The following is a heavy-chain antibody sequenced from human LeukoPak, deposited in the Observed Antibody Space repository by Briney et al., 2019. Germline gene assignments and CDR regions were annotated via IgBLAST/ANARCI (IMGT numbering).Heavy chain of an antibody. Sequence: PSETLSLTCTVSGGSISSYYWSWLRQPPGKGLEWIGYIYYSGSTNYNPSLKSRVTISVDTSKNQFSLKLSSVTAADTAVYYCARVPVVYCSSTSCYGEHAFDIWGQGTMVTVSS. V-gene: IGHV4-59*01. CDR3: ARVPVVYCSSTSCYGEHAFDI. CDR2: IYYSGST. D-gene: IGHD2-2*01. J-gene: IGHJ3*02. CDR1: GGSISSYY.